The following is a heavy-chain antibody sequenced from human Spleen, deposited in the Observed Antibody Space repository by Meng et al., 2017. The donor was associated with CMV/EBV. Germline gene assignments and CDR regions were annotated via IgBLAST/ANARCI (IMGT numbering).Heavy chain of an antibody. CDR2: ISYDGSNK. V-gene: IGHV3-30*04. CDR1: GFTFSSYA. Sequence: GESLKISCAASGFTFSSYAMHWVRQAPGKGLEWVAVISYDGSNKYYADSVKGRFTISRDNSKNTLYLQMNSLRAEDTAVYYCAREKYLGYCSSTSCPPFRGMDVWGQGTTVTVSS. D-gene: IGHD2-2*01. CDR3: AREKYLGYCSSTSCPPFRGMDV. J-gene: IGHJ6*02.